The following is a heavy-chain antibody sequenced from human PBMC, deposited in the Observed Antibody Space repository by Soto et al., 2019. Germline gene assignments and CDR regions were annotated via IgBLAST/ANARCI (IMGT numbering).Heavy chain of an antibody. CDR3: ERDGVGGTTFFGYYDY. D-gene: IGHD1-26*01. Sequence: VQLVESGGGVVQPGGSLRLSCAASGNIFTGYGMHWVRQPPGKGLEWVAIIRHDGSNIFYADSVRGRFTISRDNSKNTLYLQMNSLRVEDTAVYYCERDGVGGTTFFGYYDYWGQGTLVTVSS. CDR2: IRHDGSNI. V-gene: IGHV3-33*01. CDR1: GNIFTGYG. J-gene: IGHJ4*02.